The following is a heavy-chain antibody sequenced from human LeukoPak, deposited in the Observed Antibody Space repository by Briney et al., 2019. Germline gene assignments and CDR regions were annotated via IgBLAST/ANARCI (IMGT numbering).Heavy chain of an antibody. D-gene: IGHD2-2*01. J-gene: IGHJ4*02. CDR3: ARASSDGIIPAATSFDC. CDR2: ISGSGGST. CDR1: GFTFSSYA. Sequence: PGGSLRLSCAASGFTFSSYAMSWVRQAPGKGLEWVSDISGSGGSTYYADSVKGRFTISRDNSKNTWYLQMNSLRVEDTAVYYCARASSDGIIPAATSFDCWGQGTLVTVSS. V-gene: IGHV3-23*01.